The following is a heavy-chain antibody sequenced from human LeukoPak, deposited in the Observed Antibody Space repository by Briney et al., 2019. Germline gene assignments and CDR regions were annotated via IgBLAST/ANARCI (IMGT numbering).Heavy chain of an antibody. V-gene: IGHV3-23*01. CDR1: GFTFSSYA. J-gene: IGHJ4*02. CDR2: ISGSGGST. D-gene: IGHD5-18*01. Sequence: PGGSLRLSCAASGFTFSSYAMTWVRQAPGKGLEWVAAISGSGGSTLYADSVKGRFTISRDNSRNTLYLQMNSLRAEDTALYYCAKDQWIQLWLNPDYWGQGTLVTVSS. CDR3: AKDQWIQLWLNPDY.